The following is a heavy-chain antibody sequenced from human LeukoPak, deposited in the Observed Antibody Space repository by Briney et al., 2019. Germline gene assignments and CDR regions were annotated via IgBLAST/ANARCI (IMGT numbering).Heavy chain of an antibody. CDR3: ARVGFGRIAAAS. J-gene: IGHJ5*02. Sequence: ASVKVSCKASGYTFTGYYMHWVRQAPGQGLEWMGRINPNSGGTNYAQKFQGRVTMTRETSIRPAYMELSRLRSDDTGVYYCARVGFGRIAAASWGQGTLVTVSS. D-gene: IGHD6-13*01. CDR2: INPNSGGT. V-gene: IGHV1-2*05. CDR1: GYTFTGYY.